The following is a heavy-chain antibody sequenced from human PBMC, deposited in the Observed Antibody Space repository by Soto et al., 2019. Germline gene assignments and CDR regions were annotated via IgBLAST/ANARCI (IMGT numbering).Heavy chain of an antibody. D-gene: IGHD3-3*01. V-gene: IGHV1-8*01. CDR2: MNPNSGNT. Sequence: QVQLVQSGAEVKKPGASVKVSCKASGYTFTSYDINWVRQATGQGLEWMGWMNPNSGNTGYAQKFHGRVNLTGNTYISTDYMALSSLRSEDTAVYYRARWSYDFWSGYYVPGMDVWGQGTTVTVSS. CDR3: ARWSYDFWSGYYVPGMDV. CDR1: GYTFTSYD. J-gene: IGHJ6*02.